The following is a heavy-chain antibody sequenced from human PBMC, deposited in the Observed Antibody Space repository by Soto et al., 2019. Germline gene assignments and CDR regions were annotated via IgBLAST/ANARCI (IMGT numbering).Heavy chain of an antibody. D-gene: IGHD3-22*01. CDR1: GGSISSGGYY. Sequence: SATLSLTCTISGGSISSGGYYWSWIRQHPGKGLEWIGYIYYSGSTYYNPSLKSRVTISVDTSKNQFSLKLSSVTAADTAVYYCARDPRSGYDSSGYYYTGAFDIWGQGTMVS. CDR3: ARDPRSGYDSSGYYYTGAFDI. CDR2: IYYSGST. J-gene: IGHJ3*02. V-gene: IGHV4-31*03.